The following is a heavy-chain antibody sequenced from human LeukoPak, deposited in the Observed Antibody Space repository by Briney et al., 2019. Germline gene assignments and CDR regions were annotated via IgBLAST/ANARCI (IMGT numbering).Heavy chain of an antibody. CDR3: ARPKSGYDDWYFDL. V-gene: IGHV4-59*01. J-gene: IGHJ2*01. CDR1: GGSITGYH. CDR2: IYYSGRT. Sequence: KPSETLSLTCTVSGGSITGYHWSWIRQPPGKGLEWIGFIYYSGRTDYNPSLKSRVTISVDTSKNQFSLKLSSVTAADTAVYYCARPKSGYDDWYFDLWGRGSLVTVSS. D-gene: IGHD5-12*01.